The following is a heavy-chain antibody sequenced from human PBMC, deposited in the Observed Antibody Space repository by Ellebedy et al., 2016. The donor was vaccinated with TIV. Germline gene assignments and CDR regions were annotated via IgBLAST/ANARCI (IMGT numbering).Heavy chain of an antibody. CDR3: AKVGFGELLYGYAFDI. D-gene: IGHD3-10*01. V-gene: IGHV3-30*02. Sequence: GESLKISCAASGFTFSSYGMHWVRQAPGKGLEWVAFIRYDGSKKYYADSVKGRFTISRENSKNTLYLQMNSLRAEDTAVYYCAKVGFGELLYGYAFDIWGQGTMVTVSS. J-gene: IGHJ3*02. CDR1: GFTFSSYG. CDR2: IRYDGSKK.